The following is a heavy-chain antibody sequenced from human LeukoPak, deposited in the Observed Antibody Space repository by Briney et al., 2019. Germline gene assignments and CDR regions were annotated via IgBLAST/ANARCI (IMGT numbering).Heavy chain of an antibody. CDR3: ARRPPAMKTGFDY. CDR1: GGSISNYY. J-gene: IGHJ4*02. V-gene: IGHV4-59*05. CDR2: IYYSGST. Sequence: SETLSPTCTVSGGSISNYYWSWIRQPPGKELEWIGSIYYSGSTYYNPSLKSRVTISVDTSKNQFSLKLSSVTAADTAVYYCARRPPAMKTGFDYWGQGTLVTVSS. D-gene: IGHD2-2*01.